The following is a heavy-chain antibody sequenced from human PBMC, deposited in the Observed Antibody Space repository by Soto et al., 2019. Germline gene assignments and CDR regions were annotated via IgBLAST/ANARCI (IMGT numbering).Heavy chain of an antibody. J-gene: IGHJ6*02. Sequence: QVQLVESGGGVVQPGRSLRLSCAASGFTFSSYGMHWVRQAPGKGLEWVAVISYDGSNKYYADSVKGRFTISRDNSKKMLYLQMNSRRAEDTAVYYCAKEGGYYGSGSYSVGENYYGMDVWGQGTTVTVSS. V-gene: IGHV3-30*18. CDR2: ISYDGSNK. D-gene: IGHD3-10*01. CDR1: GFTFSSYG. CDR3: AKEGGYYGSGSYSVGENYYGMDV.